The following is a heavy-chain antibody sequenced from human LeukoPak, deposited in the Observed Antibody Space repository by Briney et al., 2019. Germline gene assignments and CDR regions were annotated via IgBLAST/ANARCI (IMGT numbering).Heavy chain of an antibody. CDR1: GFTFSSYA. CDR2: ISYDGSNK. J-gene: IGHJ3*02. D-gene: IGHD3-3*01. Sequence: GGSLTLSCAASGFTFSSYALHWVRQAPGKGLEWVADISYDGSNKYYADSVKGRFTISRDNSKITLYLQMNSLRAEDTAVYYCARTNVLRFLEWFDDAFDIWGQGTMVTVSS. V-gene: IGHV3-30*04. CDR3: ARTNVLRFLEWFDDAFDI.